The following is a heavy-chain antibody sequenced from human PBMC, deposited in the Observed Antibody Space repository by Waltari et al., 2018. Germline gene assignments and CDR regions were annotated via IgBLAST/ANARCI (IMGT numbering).Heavy chain of an antibody. D-gene: IGHD2-15*01. Sequence: QLPLQESGSRLLKPSQTLSLTCSVSGASISNGDFSWSWIRQPPGKGLQWIGFLYPSGSRYYNPSRKSRVSMSADRSKSQFSLKLDSVTAADTAVYYCARADCSGGSCLGFDSWGQGTLVTVSS. CDR3: ARADCSGGSCLGFDS. CDR1: GASISNGDFS. J-gene: IGHJ4*02. V-gene: IGHV4-30-2*01. CDR2: LYPSGSR.